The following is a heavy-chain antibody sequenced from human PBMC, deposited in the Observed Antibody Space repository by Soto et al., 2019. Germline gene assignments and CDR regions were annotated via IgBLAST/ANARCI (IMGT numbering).Heavy chain of an antibody. CDR1: GGSISSSHW. D-gene: IGHD6-19*01. CDR3: ARGLAGAWYGLDC. V-gene: IGHV4-4*02. CDR2: ISLSGST. Sequence: SETLSLTCAVSGGSISSSHWCSWVRQPPGEGLEWIGEISLSGSTNYNPSLKSRVSISVDRSKDQFSLNLYSVTAADTAVYYCARGLAGAWYGLDCWGQGTLVTVSS. J-gene: IGHJ4*02.